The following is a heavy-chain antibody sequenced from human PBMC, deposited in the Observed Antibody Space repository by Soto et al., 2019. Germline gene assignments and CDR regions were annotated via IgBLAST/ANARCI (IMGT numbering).Heavy chain of an antibody. D-gene: IGHD2-2*01. CDR3: ARAGGRYCSSTSCPGDPFDY. V-gene: IGHV4-34*01. CDR1: GGSFSGYY. CDR2: INHSGST. J-gene: IGHJ4*02. Sequence: SETLSLTCAVYGGSFSGYYWSWIRQPPGKGLERIGEINHSGSTNYNPSLKSRVTISVDTPKNQFSLKLSSVTAADTAVYYCARAGGRYCSSTSCPGDPFDYWGQGTLVTVSS.